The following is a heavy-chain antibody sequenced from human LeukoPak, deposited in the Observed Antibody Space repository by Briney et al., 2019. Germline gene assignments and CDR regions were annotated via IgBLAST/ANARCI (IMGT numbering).Heavy chain of an antibody. D-gene: IGHD3-22*01. CDR2: IYYSGST. Sequence: SETLSLTCTVSGGSVSSGSYYWSWIRQPPGKGLEWIGYIYYSGSTNYNPSLKSRVTISVDTSKNQFSLKLSSVTAADTAVYYCARDGDSSGYYPGAFDIWGQGTMVTVSS. V-gene: IGHV4-61*01. CDR3: ARDGDSSGYYPGAFDI. CDR1: GGSVSSGSYY. J-gene: IGHJ3*02.